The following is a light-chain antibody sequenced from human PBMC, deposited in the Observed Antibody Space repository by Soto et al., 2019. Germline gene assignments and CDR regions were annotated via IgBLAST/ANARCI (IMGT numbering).Light chain of an antibody. CDR2: WAS. CDR1: QSVLYSSNNKNY. Sequence: DIVMTQSPDSLAVSLGERATINCKSSQSVLYSSNNKNYLAWYQKKPGQPPKLLIYWASTRESGVPDRFSGSGSGKDFTLTISSLQAEDVAVYYCQQYYSTTVTFGGGTEVEIK. J-gene: IGKJ4*01. CDR3: QQYYSTTVT. V-gene: IGKV4-1*01.